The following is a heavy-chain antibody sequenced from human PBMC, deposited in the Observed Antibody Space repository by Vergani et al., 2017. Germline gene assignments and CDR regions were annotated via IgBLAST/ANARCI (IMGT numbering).Heavy chain of an antibody. V-gene: IGHV3-21*01. CDR1: GFPFSSSS. D-gene: IGHD4-17*01. CDR2: ISSSSSYI. Sequence: EVQLVESGGGLVKPGGALRLSCSASGFPFSSSSMNWVPQAPGKGLEWVSCISSSSSYIYYADSVKGRFTISRDNAKNSLYLQMNSLRAEDTAVYYCARSTVTTYYYSGMDVWGQGTTVTVSS. J-gene: IGHJ6*02. CDR3: ARSTVTTYYYSGMDV.